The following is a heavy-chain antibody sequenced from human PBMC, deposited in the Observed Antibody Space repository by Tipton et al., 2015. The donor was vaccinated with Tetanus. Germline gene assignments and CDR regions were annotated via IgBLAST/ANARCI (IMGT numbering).Heavy chain of an antibody. CDR1: GGSISSGGYY. J-gene: IGHJ4*02. V-gene: IGHV4-31*03. Sequence: TLSLTCTVSGGSISSGGYYWSWIRQHPGKGLEWIGVIYFSGSTYYNPSLKSRVTISVDTSKNQFSLKLKSVTAADTAVYYCARDQARGARGWNYFDYWGQGTLVTVSS. CDR3: ARDQARGARGWNYFDY. CDR2: IYFSGST. D-gene: IGHD1-26*01.